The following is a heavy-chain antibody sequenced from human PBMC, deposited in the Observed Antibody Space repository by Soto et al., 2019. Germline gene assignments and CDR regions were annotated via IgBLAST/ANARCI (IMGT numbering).Heavy chain of an antibody. J-gene: IGHJ4*02. CDR1: GFTFSSFW. V-gene: IGHV3-74*01. Sequence: EVQLVESGGGLVQPGVSLRLSCAASGFTFSSFWMHWVRQAPGEGLVWVSRINSDGSNTNYADSVKGRFTISRDNAKNTLYLQMNSLRAEDTAVYYCARGGVPAAMSYWGQGTLVTVSS. CDR3: ARGGVPAAMSY. D-gene: IGHD2-2*01. CDR2: INSDGSNT.